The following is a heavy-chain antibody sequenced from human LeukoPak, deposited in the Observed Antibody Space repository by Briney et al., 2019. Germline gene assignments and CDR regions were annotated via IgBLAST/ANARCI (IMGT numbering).Heavy chain of an antibody. J-gene: IGHJ4*02. D-gene: IGHD6-13*01. V-gene: IGHV3-30*18. CDR2: ISYDGSNK. CDR1: GFTFSSYG. Sequence: GGSLRLSCAASGFTFSSYGMHWVRQAPGKGLEWVAVISYDGSNKYYADSVKGRFTISRDNSKNTLYLQMNSLRAEDTAVYYCAKDNQQLVRDFGPGFDYWGQGTLVTVSS. CDR3: AKDNQQLVRDFGPGFDY.